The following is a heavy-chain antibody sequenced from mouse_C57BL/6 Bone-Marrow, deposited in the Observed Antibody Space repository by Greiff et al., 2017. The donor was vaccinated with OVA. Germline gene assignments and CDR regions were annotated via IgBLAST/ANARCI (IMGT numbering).Heavy chain of an antibody. Sequence: EVKVEESGGGLVQPGGSMKLSCVASGFTFSNYWMNWVRQSPEQGLEWVAQIRLKSDNYATHYAESVKGRFTISRDDSKSSVYLQMNNLRAEDTGIYYCTGEGRLRRRAWFAYWGQGTLVTVSA. CDR3: TGEGRLRRRAWFAY. D-gene: IGHD2-4*01. CDR2: IRLKSDNYAT. J-gene: IGHJ3*01. CDR1: GFTFSNYW. V-gene: IGHV6-3*01.